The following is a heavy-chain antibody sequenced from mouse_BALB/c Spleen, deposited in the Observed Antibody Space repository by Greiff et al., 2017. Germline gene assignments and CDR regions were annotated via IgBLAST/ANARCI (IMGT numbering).Heavy chain of an antibody. D-gene: IGHD2-13*01. CDR3: VRHGGLGAMDY. CDR1: GFTFSDYY. CDR2: ISDGGSYT. V-gene: IGHV5-4*02. Sequence: EVQGVESGGGLVKPGGSLKLSCAASGFTFSDYYMYWVRQTPEKRLEWVATISDGGSYTYYPDSVKGRFTISRDNAKNNLYLQMSSLKYEDTAMYYCVRHGGLGAMDYWGQGTSVTVSS. J-gene: IGHJ4*01.